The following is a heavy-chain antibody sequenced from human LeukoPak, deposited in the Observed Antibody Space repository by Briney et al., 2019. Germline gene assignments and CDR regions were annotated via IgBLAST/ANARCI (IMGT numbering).Heavy chain of an antibody. Sequence: GGSLRLSCAASGFTFTSYAMSWVRQAPGKGLEWVLAISGTGDSTYYADSVKGRFTISRDNSKNTLYLQMSSLRGEDTAVYYCAKEANCNFYMDVWGKGTTVTVSS. CDR3: AKEANCNFYMDV. J-gene: IGHJ6*03. CDR1: GFTFTSYA. D-gene: IGHD1-1*01. CDR2: ISGTGDST. V-gene: IGHV3-23*01.